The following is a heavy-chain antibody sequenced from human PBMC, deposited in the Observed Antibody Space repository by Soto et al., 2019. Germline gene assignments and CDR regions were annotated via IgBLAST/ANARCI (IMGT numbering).Heavy chain of an antibody. V-gene: IGHV4-59*01. Sequence: QVQLQASGPGLVKPSETLSLTCTVSGGSISSYYWSWIRQPPGKGLEWIGYIYYSGSTNYNPSLTRRVTKAVSTSKNRVSLKLSALTAADTAVYYCARVAMEWVAVDSGLDYWGRGTLVTVSS. CDR1: GGSISSYY. CDR2: IYYSGST. D-gene: IGHD3-3*01. CDR3: ARVAMEWVAVDSGLDY. J-gene: IGHJ4*02.